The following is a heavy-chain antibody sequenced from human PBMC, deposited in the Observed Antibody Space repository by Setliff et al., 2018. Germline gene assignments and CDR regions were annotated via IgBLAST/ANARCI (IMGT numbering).Heavy chain of an antibody. CDR3: ASAAAGYCSGRSCYAKLYFDY. D-gene: IGHD2-15*01. Sequence: SETLSLTCSVSGASITSGGYYWSWIRQPAGKGLEWIGHIYTSGSTNYNPSLKSRVTISVDTSKNQFSLKLSSVTAADTAVYYCASAAAGYCSGRSCYAKLYFDYWGQGTLVTVSS. V-gene: IGHV4-61*09. CDR1: GASITSGGYY. J-gene: IGHJ4*02. CDR2: IYTSGST.